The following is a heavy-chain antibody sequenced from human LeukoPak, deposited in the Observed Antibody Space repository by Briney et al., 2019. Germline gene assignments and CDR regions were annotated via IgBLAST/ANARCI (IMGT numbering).Heavy chain of an antibody. V-gene: IGHV4-31*03. CDR1: GVSISSGGYY. CDR3: ARDIPMVRGVIMRGSGMDV. CDR2: IYYSGST. D-gene: IGHD3-10*01. Sequence: SETLSLTCTVSGVSISSGGYYWSWLRQHPGKGLEWIGYIYYSGSTYYNPSLKSRVTISVDTSKNQFSLKLSSVTAADTAVYYCARDIPMVRGVIMRGSGMDVWGQGTTVTVSS. J-gene: IGHJ6*02.